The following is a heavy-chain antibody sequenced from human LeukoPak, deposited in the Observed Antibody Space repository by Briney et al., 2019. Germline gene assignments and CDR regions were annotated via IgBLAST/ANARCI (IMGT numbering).Heavy chain of an antibody. D-gene: IGHD3-16*01. CDR3: ARDALDMGDFDY. CDR1: GYSISSGYY. CDR2: ISSSSTYI. V-gene: IGHV3-21*01. J-gene: IGHJ4*02. Sequence: ETLSLTCTVSGYSISSGYYWGWIRQPPGKGLEWVSSISSSSTYIYYADSVKGRFTISRDNAKNSLYLQMNSLRAEDTAVYYCARDALDMGDFDYWGQGTLVTVSS.